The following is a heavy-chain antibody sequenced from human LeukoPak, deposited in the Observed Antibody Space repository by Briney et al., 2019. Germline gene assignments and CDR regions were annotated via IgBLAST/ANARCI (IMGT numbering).Heavy chain of an antibody. CDR2: IKSKTDGGTT. CDR1: GSTFEDYT. D-gene: IGHD2-8*02. Sequence: GRSLRLSCAASGSTFEDYTMHWVRQVPGKGLEWVGRIKSKTDGGTTDYAAPVKGRFTISRDDSKNTLYLQMNSLKTEDTAVYYCTTPGGYWGQGTLVTVSS. J-gene: IGHJ4*02. CDR3: TTPGGY. V-gene: IGHV3-15*01.